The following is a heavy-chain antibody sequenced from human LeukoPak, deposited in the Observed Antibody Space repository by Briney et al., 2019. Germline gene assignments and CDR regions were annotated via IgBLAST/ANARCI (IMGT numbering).Heavy chain of an antibody. Sequence: SETLSLTCTVSGYSISSGYYWGWIRQPPGEGLEWIGRIYHSGSTYYNPSLKSRVNISVDTSKNQFSLKLSSVTAADTAVYYCARYIVSYPHDAFDIWGQGTMVTVSS. CDR3: ARYIVSYPHDAFDI. J-gene: IGHJ3*02. D-gene: IGHD1-26*01. CDR2: IYHSGST. CDR1: GYSISSGYY. V-gene: IGHV4-38-2*02.